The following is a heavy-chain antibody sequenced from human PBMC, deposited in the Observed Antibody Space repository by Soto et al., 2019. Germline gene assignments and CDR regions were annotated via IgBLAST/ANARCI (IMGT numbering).Heavy chain of an antibody. V-gene: IGHV1-18*01. Sequence: QVHLVQSGAEVRKPGASVKVCCKASGYSFTSYGISWVRQAPGQGLEWMGWISTDNGNTNYAHNLQGRVSMTIDPSTSTAYMELWSLGSDDTAVYYCARDVPDTSLFFYYYGMDVWGQGTTVTVSS. D-gene: IGHD2-21*01. CDR2: ISTDNGNT. CDR1: GYSFTSYG. J-gene: IGHJ6*02. CDR3: ARDVPDTSLFFYYYGMDV.